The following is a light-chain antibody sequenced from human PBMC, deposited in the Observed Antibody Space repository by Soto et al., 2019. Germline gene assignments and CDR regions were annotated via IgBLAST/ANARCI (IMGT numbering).Light chain of an antibody. CDR2: KAS. J-gene: IGKJ1*01. Sequence: IQMTQSPSALSASVGDRVTITCRASQTISNWLAWYQQKLGKAPKLLIYKASTLESGVPSRFSGSGTGTEFTLTIGSLQPEDFATYFCQQYNTYSQTFGQGTKVDIK. V-gene: IGKV1-5*03. CDR3: QQYNTYSQT. CDR1: QTISNW.